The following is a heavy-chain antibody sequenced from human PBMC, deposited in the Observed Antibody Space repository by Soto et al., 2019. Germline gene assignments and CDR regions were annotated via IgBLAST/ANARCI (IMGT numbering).Heavy chain of an antibody. CDR1: GFTFSSYG. Sequence: GESLKISCAASGFTFSSYGMHWVRQAPGKGLEWVAVIWYDGSNKYYADSVKGRFTISRDNSKNTLYLQMNSLRAEDTAVYYCARTYSGDAFDIWGQGTMVTVSS. CDR2: IWYDGSNK. CDR3: ARTYSGDAFDI. D-gene: IGHD1-26*01. V-gene: IGHV3-33*01. J-gene: IGHJ3*02.